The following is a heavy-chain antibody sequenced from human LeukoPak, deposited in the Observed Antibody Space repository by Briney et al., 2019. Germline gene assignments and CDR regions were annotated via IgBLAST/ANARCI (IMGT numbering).Heavy chain of an antibody. CDR3: ARVGWVVVPAAMLFPPSWFDP. V-gene: IGHV4-30-4*01. CDR2: IYYSGST. Sequence: PSQTLSLTRTVSGGSISSGVYYWSWIRQPPGKGLEWIGYIYYSGSTYYNPSLKSRVTISVDTSKNQFSLKLSSVTAADTAVYYCARVGWVVVPAAMLFPPSWFDPWGQGTLVTVSS. D-gene: IGHD2-2*01. J-gene: IGHJ5*02. CDR1: GGSISSGVYY.